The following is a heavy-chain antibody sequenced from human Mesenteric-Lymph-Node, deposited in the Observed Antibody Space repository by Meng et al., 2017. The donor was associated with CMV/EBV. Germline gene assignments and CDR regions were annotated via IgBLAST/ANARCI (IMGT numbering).Heavy chain of an antibody. D-gene: IGHD3-10*01. CDR1: GGYFSGYY. CDR3: ANSWFGELYS. CDR2: INHSGST. J-gene: IGHJ1*01. Sequence: SLHCAVYGGYFSGYYWRWIRQPPGKGLEWIGEINHSGSTNYNPSLKSRVTISVDTSKNQFSLKLSSVTAADTAVYYCANSWFGELYSWGQGTLVTVSS. V-gene: IGHV4-34*01.